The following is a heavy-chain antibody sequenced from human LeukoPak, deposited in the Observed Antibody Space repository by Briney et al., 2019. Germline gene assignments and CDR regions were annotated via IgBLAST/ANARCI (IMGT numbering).Heavy chain of an antibody. Sequence: SETLSLTCTVSGGSISSSSYYWGWGRQPPGKGREWIGSIYYSGSTYYNPSLKSRVTISVDTSKNQFSLKLSSVTAADTAVYYCARWPIAVSCFEYWGQGTLVTVSS. V-gene: IGHV4-39*01. CDR1: GGSISSSSYY. J-gene: IGHJ4*02. CDR3: ARWPIAVSCFEY. CDR2: IYYSGST. D-gene: IGHD6-19*01.